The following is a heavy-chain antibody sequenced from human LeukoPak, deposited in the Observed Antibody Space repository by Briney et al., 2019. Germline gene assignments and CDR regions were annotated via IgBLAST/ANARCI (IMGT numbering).Heavy chain of an antibody. CDR2: INPNSGGT. Sequence: ASVKVSCKAPGYTFNFYYVHWVRQAPGQGLEWMGIINPNSGGTTYAQKFQGRVTLTGDTSASTVFMELSSLTSEDTAVYYCAREGFCSGTNCPAVYWGQGTLVTVSS. V-gene: IGHV1-46*02. J-gene: IGHJ4*02. CDR1: GYTFNFYY. D-gene: IGHD2-2*01. CDR3: AREGFCSGTNCPAVY.